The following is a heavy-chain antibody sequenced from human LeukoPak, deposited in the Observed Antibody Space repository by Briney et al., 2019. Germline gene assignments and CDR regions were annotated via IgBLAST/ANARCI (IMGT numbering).Heavy chain of an antibody. J-gene: IGHJ4*02. CDR3: ARGVDSPHATERLDY. CDR2: ISNDGSNE. V-gene: IGHV3-30*03. CDR1: GLTFSGFA. Sequence: PGRSLRLSCAASGLTFSGFAMLWVRQAPGKGLEWVAVISNDGSNEYYADSVKGRFTIARDNSRNTQYLQMNSLRADDAAVYYCARGVDSPHATERLDYWGQGTLVTVSS. D-gene: IGHD1-14*01.